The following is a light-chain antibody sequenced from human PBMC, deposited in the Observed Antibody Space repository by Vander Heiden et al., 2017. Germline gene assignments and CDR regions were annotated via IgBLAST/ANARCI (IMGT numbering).Light chain of an antibody. CDR1: NIGSKS. V-gene: IGLV3-21*02. CDR2: DDS. J-gene: IGLJ2*01. CDR3: QVWDSSSDLVV. Sequence: SYVLTQLPSVSVAPGPTARITCGGNNIGSKSVHWYQQQPGQAPVLVVYDDSDRPSGIPERFSGSNSGNTATLTISRVEAGDEADYYCQVWDSSSDLVVFGGGTKLTVL.